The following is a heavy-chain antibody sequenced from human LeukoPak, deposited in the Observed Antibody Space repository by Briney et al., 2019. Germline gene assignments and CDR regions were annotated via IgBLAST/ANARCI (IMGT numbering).Heavy chain of an antibody. J-gene: IGHJ4*02. Sequence: SETLSLTCAVYGGSFSGYYWSWIRQPPGKGMEWIGYIYYSGSTNYNPSLKSRVTISVDTSKNQFSLKLSSVTAADTAVYYCARHERSGWYAEPPLAFDYWGQGTLVTVSS. V-gene: IGHV4-59*08. CDR3: ARHERSGWYAEPPLAFDY. D-gene: IGHD6-19*01. CDR1: GGSFSGYY. CDR2: IYYSGST.